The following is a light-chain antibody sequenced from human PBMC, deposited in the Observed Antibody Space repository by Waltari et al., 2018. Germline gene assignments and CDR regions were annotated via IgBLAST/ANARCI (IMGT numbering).Light chain of an antibody. J-gene: IGLJ2*01. V-gene: IGLV2-11*01. CDR2: DVS. Sequence: QSALTQPRSVSGSPGQSVTISCPGTSSEFGCYNYVSWYQQHPGKAPKLMIYDVSKRPSWVPDRFSGSKSGNTASLTISGLQAEDEADYYCCSYAGSYTFVVFGGGTKLTVL. CDR1: SSEFGCYNY. CDR3: CSYAGSYTFVV.